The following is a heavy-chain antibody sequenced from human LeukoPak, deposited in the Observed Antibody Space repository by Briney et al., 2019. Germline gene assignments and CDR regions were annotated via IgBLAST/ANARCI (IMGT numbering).Heavy chain of an antibody. J-gene: IGHJ6*02. V-gene: IGHV1-18*01. CDR2: ISAYNGNT. Sequence: ASVKVSCKASGYTFTSYGISWVRQAPGQGLEWMGWISAYNGNTNYAQKLQGRVTMTTNTSTSTAYMELRSLRSDDTAVYYCARDLTLRATTYYYYYGMDVWGQGTTVTVSS. CDR1: GYTFTSYG. D-gene: IGHD5-12*01. CDR3: ARDLTLRATTYYYYYGMDV.